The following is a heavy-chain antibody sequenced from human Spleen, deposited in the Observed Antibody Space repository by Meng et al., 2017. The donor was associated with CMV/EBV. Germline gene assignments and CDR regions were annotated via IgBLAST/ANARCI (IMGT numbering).Heavy chain of an antibody. CDR3: AKGDIVVVRNGDAFDM. Sequence: GESLKISCAASGFIFSSYAMNWVRQAPGKGLEWVSVISGSGGSTYYADSVKGRFTIFRDNSKNTLYLQMNSLRAEGTAVYYCAKGDIVVVRNGDAFDMWGQGTMVTVSS. J-gene: IGHJ3*02. V-gene: IGHV3-23*01. CDR1: GFIFSSYA. D-gene: IGHD2-2*01. CDR2: ISGSGGST.